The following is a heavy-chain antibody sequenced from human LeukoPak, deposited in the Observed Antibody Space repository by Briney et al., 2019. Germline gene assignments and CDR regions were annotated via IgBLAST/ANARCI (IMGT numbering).Heavy chain of an antibody. CDR3: ARGLAVAGTLDY. CDR2: INSDGSST. J-gene: IGHJ4*02. CDR1: GFTFSSYW. Sequence: GGSLRLSCAASGFTFSSYWMHWVRQAPGKGLVWVSRINSDGSSTSSADSVKGRFTISRDNAKNTLYLQMNSLRAEDTAVYYCARGLAVAGTLDYWGQGTLVTVSS. D-gene: IGHD6-19*01. V-gene: IGHV3-74*01.